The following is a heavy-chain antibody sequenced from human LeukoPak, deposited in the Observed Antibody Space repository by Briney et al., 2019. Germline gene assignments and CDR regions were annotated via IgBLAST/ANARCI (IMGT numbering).Heavy chain of an antibody. V-gene: IGHV1-2*02. J-gene: IGHJ5*02. CDR2: INPNSGGT. Sequence: GASVKVSCKASRYTFTGYYMHWVRQAPGQGLEWMGWINPNSGGTNYAQKFQGRVTMTRDTSIGTAYMELSSLRSEDTAVYYCARDSEVYYDSSGYYYGPWFDPWGQGTLVTVSS. CDR3: ARDSEVYYDSSGYYYGPWFDP. CDR1: RYTFTGYY. D-gene: IGHD3-22*01.